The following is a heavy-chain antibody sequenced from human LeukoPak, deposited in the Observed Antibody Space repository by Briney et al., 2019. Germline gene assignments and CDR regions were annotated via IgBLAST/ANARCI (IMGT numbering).Heavy chain of an antibody. D-gene: IGHD3-3*02. CDR1: GYSFSTYW. CDR2: IYPGDSDP. CDR3: ARVGLSTYHFDY. V-gene: IGHV5-51*01. J-gene: IGHJ4*02. Sequence: GESLKISCKDSGYSFSTYWIGWVRQMPGKGLEWMGIIYPGDSDPRYSPSFQGQVTIAVDKSISTAYLQWSSLKASDTAMYYCARVGLSTYHFDYWGQGTLVTVSS.